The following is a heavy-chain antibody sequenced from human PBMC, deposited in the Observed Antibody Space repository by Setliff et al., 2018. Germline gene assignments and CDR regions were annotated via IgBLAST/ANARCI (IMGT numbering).Heavy chain of an antibody. CDR2: IYHSGSS. CDR3: ARERQGGFLEWSPFDS. J-gene: IGHJ4*02. CDR1: GGSISSMSYY. V-gene: IGHV4-39*07. D-gene: IGHD3-3*01. Sequence: SETLSLTCTVSGGSISSMSYYWGWIRQPPGKGLEWIGSIYHSGSSYYNPALKSRVTISVDTSRNQFSLKLSSVTAADTARYFCARERQGGFLEWSPFDSWGRGILVTVSS.